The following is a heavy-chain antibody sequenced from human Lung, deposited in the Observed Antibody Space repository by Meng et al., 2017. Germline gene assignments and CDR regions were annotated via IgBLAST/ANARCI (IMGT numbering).Heavy chain of an antibody. D-gene: IGHD2-2*02. CDR1: GASISSAVF. CDR2: ISYSGAT. CDR3: ARVVGDCASCYKGWFDP. V-gene: IGHV4-30-4*01. J-gene: IGHJ5*02. Sequence: QVQLQEAGPGLVKPSETLSRTGTVTGASISSAVFWIWIRQPPGKDLEWIGYISYSGATHYNPSLKSRLTISVDTAKNQFSLSLSSVTAADTAVYYCARVVGDCASCYKGWFDPWGQGTLVTVSS.